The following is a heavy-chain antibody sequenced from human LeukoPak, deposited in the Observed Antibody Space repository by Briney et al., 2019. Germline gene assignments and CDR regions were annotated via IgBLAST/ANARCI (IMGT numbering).Heavy chain of an antibody. CDR1: GFTFDDYA. V-gene: IGHV3-43*02. J-gene: IGHJ4*02. CDR2: ISGDGGST. D-gene: IGHD6-13*01. Sequence: GGSLRLSCAASGFTFDDYAMHWVRQAPGKGLEWVSLISGDGGSTYYADSVKGRFTISRDNSKNSLYLQMNSLRTEDTALYYCAKDHPTEYSSSWYYFDYWGQGTLVTVSS. CDR3: AKDHPTEYSSSWYYFDY.